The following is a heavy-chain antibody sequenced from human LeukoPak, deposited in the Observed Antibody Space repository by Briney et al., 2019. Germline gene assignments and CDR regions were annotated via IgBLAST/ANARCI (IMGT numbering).Heavy chain of an antibody. CDR2: IYYSGST. Sequence: SESLSLTCAVSRGSISSYYWSWIRQPPGKGLGWSGYIYYSGSTNYTPSLKSRVTISVDTSKSQFSLKLSSVTAADTAVYYCARHKGCSGGSCSFAFDIWGQGTMVTVSS. J-gene: IGHJ3*02. CDR1: RGSISSYY. D-gene: IGHD2-15*01. V-gene: IGHV4-59*08. CDR3: ARHKGCSGGSCSFAFDI.